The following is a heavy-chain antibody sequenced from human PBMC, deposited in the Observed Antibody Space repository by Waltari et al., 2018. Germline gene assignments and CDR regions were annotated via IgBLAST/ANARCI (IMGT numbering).Heavy chain of an antibody. J-gene: IGHJ4*02. V-gene: IGHV3-48*02. CDR3: ARVVARD. CDR2: MSSSGSTI. Sequence: VQLVESGGGLVQPGGSLRLSCAASGFSLSSYSMNWVRQAQGRGLGWVSYMSSSGSTIYYADSVKGRFTSSRDSAKNSLYLQMNSLRDEDTAVYYCARVVARDWGQGTLVTVSS. CDR1: GFSLSSYS.